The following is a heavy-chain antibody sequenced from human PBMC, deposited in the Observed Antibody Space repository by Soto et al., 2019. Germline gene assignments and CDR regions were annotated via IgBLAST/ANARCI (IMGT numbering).Heavy chain of an antibody. CDR1: GGSISSGGYS. Sequence: SETLSLTCAVSGGSISSGGYSWSWIRQPPGKGLEWIGYIYHSGSTYYNPSLKSRVTISVDRSKNQFSLKLSSVTAADTAVYYCARAPGGYSGYDLDYWGQGTLVTVSS. CDR2: IYHSGST. D-gene: IGHD5-12*01. V-gene: IGHV4-30-2*01. CDR3: ARAPGGYSGYDLDY. J-gene: IGHJ4*02.